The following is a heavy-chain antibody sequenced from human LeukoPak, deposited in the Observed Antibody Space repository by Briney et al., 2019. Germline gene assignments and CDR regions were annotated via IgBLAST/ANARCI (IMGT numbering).Heavy chain of an antibody. Sequence: GGSLRLSCAASGFTFSSYAMSWVRQAPGKGLERVSAISGSGGSTYYADSVKGRFTLSRDNSKNTLYLQMSSLRAEDTAVYYCAKDMGVTPLSGYYYYGMDVWGQGTTVTVS. J-gene: IGHJ6*02. V-gene: IGHV3-23*01. D-gene: IGHD2-21*02. CDR3: AKDMGVTPLSGYYYYGMDV. CDR2: ISGSGGST. CDR1: GFTFSSYA.